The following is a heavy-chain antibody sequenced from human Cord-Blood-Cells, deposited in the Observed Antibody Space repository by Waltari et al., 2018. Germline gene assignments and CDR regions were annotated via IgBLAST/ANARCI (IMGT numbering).Heavy chain of an antibody. CDR1: GYTFTGNY. Sequence: VQLVQSGAEVKQPGPSVKVSCKASGYTFTGNYMPWVRQAPGQGLEWMGWINPNSGGTNYAQKFQGRVTMTRDTSISTAYMELSRLRSDDTAVYYCARDIGLTMVRGDEAFDIWGQGTMVTVSS. V-gene: IGHV1-2*02. J-gene: IGHJ3*02. CDR3: ARDIGLTMVRGDEAFDI. D-gene: IGHD3-10*01. CDR2: INPNSGGT.